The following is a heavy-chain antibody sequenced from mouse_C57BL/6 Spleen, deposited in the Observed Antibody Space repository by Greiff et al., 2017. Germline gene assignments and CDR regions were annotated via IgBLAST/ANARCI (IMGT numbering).Heavy chain of an antibody. CDR3: AREGVFPTVARFAY. J-gene: IGHJ3*01. Sequence: VQLQQPGAELVKPGASVKMSCKASGYTFTSYWITWVKQRPGQGLEWIGDIYPGSGSTNYNEKFKSKATLTVDTSSSTAYMQLSSLTSEDSAVYYCAREGVFPTVARFAYWGQGTLVTVSA. D-gene: IGHD1-1*01. CDR2: IYPGSGST. V-gene: IGHV1-55*01. CDR1: GYTFTSYW.